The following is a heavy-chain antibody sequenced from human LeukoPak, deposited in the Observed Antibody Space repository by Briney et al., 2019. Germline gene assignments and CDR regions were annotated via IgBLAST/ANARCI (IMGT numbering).Heavy chain of an antibody. D-gene: IGHD1-26*01. CDR3: ARVDGSYQRPYYYFYGMDV. J-gene: IGHJ6*02. CDR1: GFTFSSYW. Sequence: GGSLRLSCAASGFTFSSYWMSWVRQAPGKGPEWVANIKQDGSEEYYVDSVKGRFTISRDSAKNSLYLQMNSLRAEDTAVYYCARVDGSYQRPYYYFYGMDVWGQGTTVTVSS. V-gene: IGHV3-7*01. CDR2: IKQDGSEE.